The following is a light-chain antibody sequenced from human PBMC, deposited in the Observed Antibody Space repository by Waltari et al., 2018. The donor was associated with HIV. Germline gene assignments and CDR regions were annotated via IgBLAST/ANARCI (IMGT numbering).Light chain of an antibody. V-gene: IGLV3-21*02. CDR1: TSGQYR. Sequence: YVLTPAPSVPVAPGQTATIPRCTSGQYRGPWYRQKPGRAPDLVVCDDTDRFSGTPARISGANSGNRATLTISSVEAGDEAVYYCQVWDRSYKEAVFGGGT. J-gene: IGLJ2*01. CDR2: DDT. CDR3: QVWDRSYKEAV.